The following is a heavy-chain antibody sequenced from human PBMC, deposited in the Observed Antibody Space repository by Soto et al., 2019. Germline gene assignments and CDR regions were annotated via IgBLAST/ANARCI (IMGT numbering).Heavy chain of an antibody. V-gene: IGHV1-18*01. CDR2: ISGYNGNT. J-gene: IGHJ4*02. CDR3: ARDLFGEDGSGYFDY. Sequence: QVHLVQSGVEVKKPGASVKVSCKASGYTFSTYGISWVRQAPGQGLEWMGWISGYNGNTNYAQNFQGRITMTTDTPTSTAYMELRSLGSDDTAMYYCARDLFGEDGSGYFDYWGQGTLVTASS. D-gene: IGHD3-10*01. CDR1: GYTFSTYG.